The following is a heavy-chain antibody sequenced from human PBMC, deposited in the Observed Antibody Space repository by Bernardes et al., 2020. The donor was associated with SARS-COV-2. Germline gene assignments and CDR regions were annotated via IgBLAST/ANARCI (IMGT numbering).Heavy chain of an antibody. D-gene: IGHD2-21*01. CDR2: ISYDGSTK. CDR1: GFTFSSYA. Sequence: GSLRLSCAASGFTFSSYAMHWVRQAPGKGLEWVAVISYDGSTKYYADSVKGRFTISRDNSKNTLYLQMNSLRSEDTAVYYCARDMWRDLDEYGMDVWGQGTTVTVSS. J-gene: IGHJ6*02. V-gene: IGHV3-30-3*01. CDR3: ARDMWRDLDEYGMDV.